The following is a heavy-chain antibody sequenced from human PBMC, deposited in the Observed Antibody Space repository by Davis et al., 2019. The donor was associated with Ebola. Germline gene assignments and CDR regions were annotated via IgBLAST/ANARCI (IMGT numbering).Heavy chain of an antibody. CDR3: ARDEIAAAGKYYYYGMDV. CDR2: INSDGSST. D-gene: IGHD6-13*01. Sequence: GESLKISCAASGFTFSSYWMHWVRQAPGKGLVWVSRINSDGSSTSYADSVKGRFTISRDNAKNTLYLQMNSLRAEDTAVYYCARDEIAAAGKYYYYGMDVWGQGTTVTVSS. CDR1: GFTFSSYW. J-gene: IGHJ6*02. V-gene: IGHV3-74*01.